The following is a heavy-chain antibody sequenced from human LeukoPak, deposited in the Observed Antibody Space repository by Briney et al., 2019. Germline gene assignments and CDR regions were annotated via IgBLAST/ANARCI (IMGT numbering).Heavy chain of an antibody. D-gene: IGHD5-18*01. J-gene: IGHJ4*02. CDR3: AREGGYSYGDAPLHFDH. Sequence: PSETLSLTCAVYGGSFSGYYWSWIRQPPGKGLEWIGEINHSGSTNYNPSLKSRVTISVDTSKNLFSLKLSSLTAADTAVYYCAREGGYSYGDAPLHFDHWGQGILVTVSS. V-gene: IGHV4-34*01. CDR2: INHSGST. CDR1: GGSFSGYY.